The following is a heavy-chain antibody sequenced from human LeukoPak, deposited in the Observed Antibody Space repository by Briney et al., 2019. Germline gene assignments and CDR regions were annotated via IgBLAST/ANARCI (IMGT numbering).Heavy chain of an antibody. CDR2: IKQDGSEK. J-gene: IGHJ4*02. V-gene: IGHV3-7*01. Sequence: GGSLRLSCAASGFTFSSYWMSWVRQAPGKGLEWVANIKQDGSEKYYVDSVKGRFTISRDNAKNSLYLQMYSLRAEDTTVYYCARDPVGGSGFNGYYFDYWGQGTLVTVSS. D-gene: IGHD3-10*01. CDR1: GFTFSSYW. CDR3: ARDPVGGSGFNGYYFDY.